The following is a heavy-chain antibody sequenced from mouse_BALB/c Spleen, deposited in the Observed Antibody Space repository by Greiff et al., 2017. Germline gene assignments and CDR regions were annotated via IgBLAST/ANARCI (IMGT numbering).Heavy chain of an antibody. CDR2: IWAGGST. V-gene: IGHV2-9*02. D-gene: IGHD1-1*01. CDR1: GFSFTSYG. J-gene: IGHJ2*01. CDR3: ARGAPYYGSSYFDY. Sequence: QVQLKESGPGLVAPSQSLSITCTVSGFSFTSYGVHWVRQPPGKGLEWLGVIWAGGSTNNNSALMSRLSISTDNSKSQVFLKMNSLQTADTAMYYCARGAPYYGSSYFDYWGQGTTLTVSS.